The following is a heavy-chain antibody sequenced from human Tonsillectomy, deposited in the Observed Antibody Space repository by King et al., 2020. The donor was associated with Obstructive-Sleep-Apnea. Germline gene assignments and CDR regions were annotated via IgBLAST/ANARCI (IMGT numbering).Heavy chain of an antibody. J-gene: IGHJ4*02. CDR1: GFTFINYS. CDR2: ITRSYDT. CDR3: ARDWISPDYSDY. D-gene: IGHD2-2*03. Sequence: VQLVESGGGLVKPGGSLRLSCAASGFTFINYSMNWVRQAPGKGLEWVSSITRSYDTYYADSVRGRFTISRDNDEDSLHLQMNSLRAEDTAVYYCARDWISPDYSDYWGRGTLVTVSS. V-gene: IGHV3-21*03.